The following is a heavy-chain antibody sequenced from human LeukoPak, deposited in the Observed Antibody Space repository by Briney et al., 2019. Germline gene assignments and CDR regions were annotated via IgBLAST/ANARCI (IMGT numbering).Heavy chain of an antibody. J-gene: IGHJ4*02. CDR1: GFTFSSYA. CDR3: ARAANYARDY. D-gene: IGHD4/OR15-4a*01. Sequence: QPGGSLRLSCAASGFTFSSYAMSWVRQAPGKGLEWVSTINGGGVNTHYADSVGGRFTISRDNSKNTLFLQMNSLRDEDTAVYYCARAANYARDYWGQGTLVTVSS. V-gene: IGHV3-23*01. CDR2: INGGGVNT.